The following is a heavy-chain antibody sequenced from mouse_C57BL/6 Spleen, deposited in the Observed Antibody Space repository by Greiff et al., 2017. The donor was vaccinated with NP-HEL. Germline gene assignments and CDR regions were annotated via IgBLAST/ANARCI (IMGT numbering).Heavy chain of an antibody. CDR3: ARSGGYTHWYFDV. Sequence: QVQLQQSGAELVKPGASVKISCKASGYAFSSYWMNWVKQRPGKGLEWIGQIYPGDGDTNYNGKFKGKATLTADKSSSTAYRQLSSLTSEDSAVYFCARSGGYTHWYFDVWGTGTTVTVSS. CDR2: IYPGDGDT. V-gene: IGHV1-80*01. J-gene: IGHJ1*03. D-gene: IGHD2-2*01. CDR1: GYAFSSYW.